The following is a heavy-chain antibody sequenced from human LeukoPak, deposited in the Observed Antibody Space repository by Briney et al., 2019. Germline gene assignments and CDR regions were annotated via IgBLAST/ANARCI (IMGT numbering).Heavy chain of an antibody. J-gene: IGHJ6*03. CDR2: ISGSDGST. D-gene: IGHD1-26*01. CDR1: GFTFSSYA. CDR3: AKGRGWEASYYYYYMDV. V-gene: IGHV3-23*01. Sequence: GGSLRLSCAASGFTFSSYAMSWVRQAPGKGLEWVSAISGSDGSTYYADSVKGRFTISRDNSKNTLYLQMNSLRAEDTAVYYCAKGRGWEASYYYYYMDVWGKGTTVTISS.